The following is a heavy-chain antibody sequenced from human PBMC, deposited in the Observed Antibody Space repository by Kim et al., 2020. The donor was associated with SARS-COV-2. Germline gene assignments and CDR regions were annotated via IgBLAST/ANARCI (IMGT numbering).Heavy chain of an antibody. CDR3: AGGGDGSGRSGGDDI. J-gene: IGHJ3*02. CDR2: ISSSSSYT. Sequence: GGSLRLSCAASGFTFSDYYMSWIRQAPGKGLEWVSYISSSSSYTNYADSVKGRFTISRDNAKNSLYLQMNSLRAEDTAVYYCAGGGDGSGRSGGDDIWGQGTMVTVSS. V-gene: IGHV3-11*05. D-gene: IGHD3-10*01. CDR1: GFTFSDYY.